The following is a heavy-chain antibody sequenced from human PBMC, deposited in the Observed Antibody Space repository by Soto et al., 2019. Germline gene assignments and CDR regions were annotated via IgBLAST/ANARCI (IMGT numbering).Heavy chain of an antibody. CDR1: GGSFSGYY. V-gene: IGHV4-34*01. CDR2: INHSEGT. D-gene: IGHD2-2*01. CDR3: ARGSGNNDFVVVPAAILREGYYFDY. J-gene: IGHJ4*02. Sequence: SETLSLTCAVYGGSFSGYYWSWIRQPPGKGLEWIGEINHSEGTNYNSSFKSRVTISVDTSKNHFSLKLSFVTAADTAVYYCARGSGNNDFVVVPAAILREGYYFDYWGQGTLVTVSS.